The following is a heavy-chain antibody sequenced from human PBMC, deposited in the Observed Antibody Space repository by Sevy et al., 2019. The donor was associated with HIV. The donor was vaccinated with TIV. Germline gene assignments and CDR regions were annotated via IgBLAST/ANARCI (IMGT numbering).Heavy chain of an antibody. CDR3: ARDREGYCSSTSCYTHDY. J-gene: IGHJ4*02. CDR1: GGTFSSYA. Sequence: ASLKVSCKASGGTFSSYAISWVRQAPGQGLEWMGGIIPIFGTANYAQKFQGRVTITADESTSTAYMELSSLRSEDTAVYYCARDREGYCSSTSCYTHDYWGQGTLVTVSS. CDR2: IIPIFGTA. V-gene: IGHV1-69*13. D-gene: IGHD2-2*02.